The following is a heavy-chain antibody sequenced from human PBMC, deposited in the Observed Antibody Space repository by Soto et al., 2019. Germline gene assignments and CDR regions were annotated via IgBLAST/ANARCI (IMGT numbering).Heavy chain of an antibody. J-gene: IGHJ4*02. Sequence: TSETLSLTCTVSGGSISRYYWSWIRQPPGKGLEWIGYIYYSGSTNYNPSLKSRVTISVDTSKNQFSLKLSSVTAADTAVYYCATQSMTSALGYWGLGTLVTVSS. CDR2: IYYSGST. CDR3: ATQSMTSALGY. CDR1: GGSISRYY. V-gene: IGHV4-59*08.